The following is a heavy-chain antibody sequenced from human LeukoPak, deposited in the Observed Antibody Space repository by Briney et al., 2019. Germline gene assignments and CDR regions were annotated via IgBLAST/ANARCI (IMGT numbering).Heavy chain of an antibody. J-gene: IGHJ4*02. CDR3: ARDWLFDY. CDR1: GFTFSSYA. D-gene: IGHD3-9*01. Sequence: PGRSLRLSCAASGFTFSSYAMHWVRQAPGKGLECVATISYDVINTYYADSVKGRFTISRDNSKNTLYLQMYSLRPEETAVYYCARDWLFDYRGQGTLVTVSS. V-gene: IGHV3-30-3*01. CDR2: ISYDVINT.